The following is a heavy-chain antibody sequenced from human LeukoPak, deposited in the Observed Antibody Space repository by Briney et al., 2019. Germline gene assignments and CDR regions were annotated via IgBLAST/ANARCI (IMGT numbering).Heavy chain of an antibody. J-gene: IGHJ4*02. Sequence: GGSLRLSCAASGFTFSDYYMSWIRQAPGKGLKWVSYISSSGSTIYYADSVKGRFTISRDNAKNSLYLQMNSLRAEDTAVYYCARVGYCSSTSCFPYWGQGTLVTVSS. V-gene: IGHV3-11*01. D-gene: IGHD2-2*01. CDR2: ISSSGSTI. CDR1: GFTFSDYY. CDR3: ARVGYCSSTSCFPY.